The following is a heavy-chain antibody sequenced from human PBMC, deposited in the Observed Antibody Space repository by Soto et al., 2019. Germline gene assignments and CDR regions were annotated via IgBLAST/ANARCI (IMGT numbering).Heavy chain of an antibody. J-gene: IGHJ3*02. CDR2: TYYRSKWYN. Sequence: KQSQTLSLTCAISGDSVSSNSAAWNWIRQSPSRGLEWLGRTYYRSKWYNDYAVSVKSRITINPDTSKNQFSLQLNSVTPEDTAVYYCARVRVARYCSGGSCYSLPDDAFDIWGQGTMVTVSS. V-gene: IGHV6-1*01. CDR1: GDSVSSNSAA. CDR3: ARVRVARYCSGGSCYSLPDDAFDI. D-gene: IGHD2-15*01.